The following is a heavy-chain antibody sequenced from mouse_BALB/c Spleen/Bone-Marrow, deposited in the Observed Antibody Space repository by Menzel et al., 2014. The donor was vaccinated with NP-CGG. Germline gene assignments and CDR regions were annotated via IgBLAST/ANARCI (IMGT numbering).Heavy chain of an antibody. J-gene: IGHJ2*01. CDR1: GFAFSSYD. CDR3: ARLLRLRYFDY. Sequence: EVQLVESGGGLVKPGGSLKLSCAASGFAFSSYDMSWVRQTPEKRLEWVATISSGGSYTYYPDSVKGRFTISRDNAMNTLYLQMSSLRSEDTALYYCARLLRLRYFDYWGQGTTLTVSS. D-gene: IGHD1-2*01. CDR2: ISSGGSYT. V-gene: IGHV5-9*02.